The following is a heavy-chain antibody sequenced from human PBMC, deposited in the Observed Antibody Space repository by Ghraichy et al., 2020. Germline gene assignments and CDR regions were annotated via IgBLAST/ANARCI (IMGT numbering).Heavy chain of an antibody. D-gene: IGHD1-26*01. CDR1: GGSISSSSYY. Sequence: SETLSLTCTVSGGSISSSSYYWVWIRQPPGKGLEWIGSIYYSGSTYYNPSLKSRVTISVDTSKNQFSLKLSSVTAADTAVYYCARLGKGGSYGDYWGQGTLVTVSS. J-gene: IGHJ4*02. CDR3: ARLGKGGSYGDY. V-gene: IGHV4-39*01. CDR2: IYYSGST.